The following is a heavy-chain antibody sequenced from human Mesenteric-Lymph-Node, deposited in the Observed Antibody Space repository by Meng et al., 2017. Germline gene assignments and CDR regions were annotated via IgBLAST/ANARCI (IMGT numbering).Heavy chain of an antibody. CDR3: AKIHHSSGYYYYLEDY. D-gene: IGHD3-22*01. CDR1: GFTFSSYA. CDR2: ISGSGGST. Sequence: GESLKISCVASGFTFSSYAMSWVRQAPGKGLEWVSAISGSGGSTYYADSVKGRFTISRDNSKNTLYLQMNSLRAEDTAVYYCAKIHHSSGYYYYLEDYWGQGTLVTVSS. V-gene: IGHV3-23*01. J-gene: IGHJ4*02.